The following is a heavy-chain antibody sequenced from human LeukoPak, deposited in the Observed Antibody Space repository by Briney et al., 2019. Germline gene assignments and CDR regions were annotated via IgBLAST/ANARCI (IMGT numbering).Heavy chain of an antibody. J-gene: IGHJ4*02. CDR1: GGXISTYY. Sequence: SETLSLTCTVSGGXISTYYCTWIRQPPGKGLEWIGYIYYSGSTNYNPSLKSRVTISVDTSKNQFSLKLSSVTAADTAVYYCARRMATHPKYYFDYWGQGSLVTVSS. CDR2: IYYSGST. CDR3: ARRMATHPKYYFDY. V-gene: IGHV4-59*08. D-gene: IGHD5-24*01.